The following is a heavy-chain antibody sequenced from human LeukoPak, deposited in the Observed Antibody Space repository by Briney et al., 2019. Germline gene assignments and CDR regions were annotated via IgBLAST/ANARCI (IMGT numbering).Heavy chain of an antibody. CDR3: ANSVSPDYYYYGMDV. J-gene: IGHJ6*02. D-gene: IGHD3-10*01. V-gene: IGHV3-30*18. CDR1: GFTFSSYG. Sequence: PGRSLRLSCVASGFTFSSYGMHWVRQAPGKGLEWVAVITYDGSNKYYADSVKGRFTISRDNSKNMLYLQMNSLRAEDTAVYYCANSVSPDYYYYGMDVWGQGTTVTVSS. CDR2: ITYDGSNK.